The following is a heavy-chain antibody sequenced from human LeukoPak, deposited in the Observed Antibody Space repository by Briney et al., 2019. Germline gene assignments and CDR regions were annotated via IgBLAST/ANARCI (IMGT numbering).Heavy chain of an antibody. V-gene: IGHV4-39*07. CDR3: ARDVLPYSPNDAFDI. D-gene: IGHD2-15*01. CDR1: GGSISSSSYY. J-gene: IGHJ3*02. CDR2: IYYSGST. Sequence: SETLSLTCTVSGGSISSSSYYWGWIRQPPGKGLEWIGSIYYSGSTYYNPSLKSRVTISVDTSKNQFSLKLSSVTAADTAVYYCARDVLPYSPNDAFDIWGQGTLVTVSS.